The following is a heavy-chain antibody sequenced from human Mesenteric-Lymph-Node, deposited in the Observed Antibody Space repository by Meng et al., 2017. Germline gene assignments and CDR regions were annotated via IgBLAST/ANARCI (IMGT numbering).Heavy chain of an antibody. CDR1: GGTISGTSYC. CDR2: YYYRRSN. D-gene: IGHD4-23*01. J-gene: IGHJ4*02. CDR3: ARQIFEFGYGGNSPFDY. V-gene: IGHV4-39*01. Sequence: QLHLQESGPGRVKLPETLSPTCTVSGGTISGTSYCWGWFHQPPGRGRQGLGRYYYRRSNYHNPSLKSRLTISVDTSKSQLALKLSSVTAADTAVYYRARQIFEFGYGGNSPFDYWGQGTLVTVSS.